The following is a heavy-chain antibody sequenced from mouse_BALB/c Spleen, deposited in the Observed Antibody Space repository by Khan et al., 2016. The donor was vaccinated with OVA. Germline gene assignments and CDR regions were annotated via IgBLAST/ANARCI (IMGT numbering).Heavy chain of an antibody. CDR1: GFSFKDFY. Sequence: EVQLQESGAELLRPGALVKLSCKASGFSFKDFYMNWVKQRPEQGLEWIGWIDPENGDTIFDPNFQGKASLIADTSSNTAYLQLSSLTSEDTAVYYCVSLGYGNGWFAYWGQGTLVTVSA. CDR3: VSLGYGNGWFAY. D-gene: IGHD2-1*01. V-gene: IGHV14-1*02. J-gene: IGHJ3*01. CDR2: IDPENGDT.